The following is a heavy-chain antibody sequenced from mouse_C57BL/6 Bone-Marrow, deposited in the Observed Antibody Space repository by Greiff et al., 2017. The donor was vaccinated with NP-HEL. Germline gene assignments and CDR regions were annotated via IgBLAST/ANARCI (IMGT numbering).Heavy chain of an antibody. V-gene: IGHV1-78*01. D-gene: IGHD2-4*01. CDR2: IYPRDGST. CDR1: GYTFTDHT. J-gene: IGHJ4*01. CDR3: ARVLYDYDEGYAMDY. Sequence: VKLVESDAELVKPGASVKISCKVSGYTFTDHTIHWMKQRPEQGLEWIGYIYPRDGSTKYNEKFKGKATLTADKSSSTAYMQLNSLTSEDSAVYFCARVLYDYDEGYAMDYWGQGTSVTVSS.